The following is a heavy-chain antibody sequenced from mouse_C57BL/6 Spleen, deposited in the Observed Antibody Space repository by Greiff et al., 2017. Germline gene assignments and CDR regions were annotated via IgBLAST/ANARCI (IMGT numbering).Heavy chain of an antibody. CDR2: IRLKSDNYAT. Sequence: EVKLMESGGGLVQPGGSMKLSCVASGFTFSNYWMNWVRQSPEKGLEWVAQIRLKSDNYATHYAESVKGRFTISRDDSKSSVYLQMNNLRAEDTGIYYCTGHGSTGYFDYWGQGTTLTVSS. CDR1: GFTFSNYW. V-gene: IGHV6-3*01. CDR3: TGHGSTGYFDY. D-gene: IGHD1-1*01. J-gene: IGHJ2*01.